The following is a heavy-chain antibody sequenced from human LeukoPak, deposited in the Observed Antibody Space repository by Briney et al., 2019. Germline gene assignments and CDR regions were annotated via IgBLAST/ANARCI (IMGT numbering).Heavy chain of an antibody. V-gene: IGHV3-48*03. CDR3: ARDADYYDSSGYLTEADYFDY. CDR1: GFTFSSYE. Sequence: GGSLRLSCAASGFTFSSYEMNWVRQAPGKGLEWVSYISSSGSTIYYADSVKGRFTISRDNAKNSLYLQMNSLRAEDTAVYYCARDADYYDSSGYLTEADYFDYWGQGTLVTVSS. CDR2: ISSSGSTI. J-gene: IGHJ4*02. D-gene: IGHD3-22*01.